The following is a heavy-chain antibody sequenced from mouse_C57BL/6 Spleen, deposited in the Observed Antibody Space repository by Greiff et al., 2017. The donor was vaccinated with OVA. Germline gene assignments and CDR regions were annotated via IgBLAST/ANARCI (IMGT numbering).Heavy chain of an antibody. CDR1: GFTFSSYA. D-gene: IGHD2-12*01. CDR3: ARAPYDGDYFDY. CDR2: ISDGGSYT. Sequence: VQGVESGGGLVKPGGSLKLSCAASGFTFSSYAMSWVRQTPEKRLEWVATISDGGSYTYYPDNVKGRFTISRDNAKNNLYLQMSHLKSEDTAMYYCARAPYDGDYFDYWGQGTTLTVSS. J-gene: IGHJ2*01. V-gene: IGHV5-4*01.